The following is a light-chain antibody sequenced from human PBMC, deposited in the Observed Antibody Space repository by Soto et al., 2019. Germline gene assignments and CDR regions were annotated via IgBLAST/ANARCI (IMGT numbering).Light chain of an antibody. CDR1: SSDVGSYNL. J-gene: IGLJ2*01. CDR2: EGS. Sequence: QSALTQPASVSGSPGQSITISCTGTSSDVGSYNLVSWYQQHPGKAPKLMIYEGSKRPSGVSNRFSGSKSGYTASLTISGLQAEDEADYYCCSYARSSTWVFGGGTKLTVL. CDR3: CSYARSSTWV. V-gene: IGLV2-23*01.